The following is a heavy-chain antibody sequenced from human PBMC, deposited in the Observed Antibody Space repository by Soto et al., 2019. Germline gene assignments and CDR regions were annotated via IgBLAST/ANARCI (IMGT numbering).Heavy chain of an antibody. CDR1: VSTFPNHP. J-gene: IGHJ5*02. D-gene: IGHD4-4*01. V-gene: IGHV3-30-3*01. CDR3: VRGGYSSSWERLDP. CDR2: ISHDGVTK. Sequence: HPGGPRRLSCAASVSTFPNHPMHWVRQAPDKGLEWVAVISHDGVTKNSADSVKGRFTISRDNSRNTLYLQMNSLRIEDTAMYYCVRGGYSSSWERLDPWGQGTLVTVSS.